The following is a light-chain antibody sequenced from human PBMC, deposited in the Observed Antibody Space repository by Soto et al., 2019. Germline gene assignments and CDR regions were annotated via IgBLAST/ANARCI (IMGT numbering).Light chain of an antibody. V-gene: IGLV1-44*01. J-gene: IGLJ1*01. CDR1: SSNIGSHT. Sequence: QSVLTQPPSASGTPGQRITISCSGSSSNIGSHTVNWHQQVPGTAPKLLIYSNNERPSGVPDRFSGSKSGTSASLAISGLQSGDEAEYFCFSFTTTSTHVFGTGTKVTVL. CDR2: SNN. CDR3: FSFTTTSTHV.